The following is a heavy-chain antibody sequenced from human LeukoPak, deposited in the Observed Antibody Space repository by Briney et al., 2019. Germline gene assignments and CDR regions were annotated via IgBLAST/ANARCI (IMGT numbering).Heavy chain of an antibody. CDR2: ISGSGGST. Sequence: GGSLRLSCAASGFTFSSYATSWVRQAPGKGLEWVSAISGSGGSTYYADSVKGRFTISRDNSKNTLYLQMNSLRAEDTAVYYRAKDPREWRYYDSSLNALLTGQFDYWGQGTLVTVSS. CDR1: GFTFSSYA. D-gene: IGHD3-22*01. CDR3: AKDPREWRYYDSSLNALLTGQFDY. V-gene: IGHV3-23*01. J-gene: IGHJ4*02.